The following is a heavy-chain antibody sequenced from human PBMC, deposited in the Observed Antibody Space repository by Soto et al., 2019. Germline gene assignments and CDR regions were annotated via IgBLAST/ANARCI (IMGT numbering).Heavy chain of an antibody. CDR3: ARHIWGGSGYDYVHWFDP. J-gene: IGHJ5*02. Sequence: PGESLKISCKGSGYSFTSYWISWVRQMPGEGLEWMGRIDPSDSYTNYSPSFQGHVTISADKSISTAYLQWSSLKASDTAMYYCARHIWGGSGYDYVHWFDPWGQGTLVTVSS. CDR2: IDPSDSYT. D-gene: IGHD5-12*01. V-gene: IGHV5-10-1*01. CDR1: GYSFTSYW.